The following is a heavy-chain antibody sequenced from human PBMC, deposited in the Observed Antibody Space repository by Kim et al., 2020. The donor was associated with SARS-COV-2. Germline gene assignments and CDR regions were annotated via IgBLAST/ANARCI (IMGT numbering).Heavy chain of an antibody. CDR2: IYYSGST. CDR1: GGPISSYY. V-gene: IGHV4-59*08. Sequence: SETLSLTCTVSGGPISSYYWSWIRQPPGKGLEWIGYIYYSGSTNYNPSLKSRVTISVDTSKNQFSLKLSSVTAADTAVYYCARHPGLYYYGMDVWGQGTT. J-gene: IGHJ6*02. CDR3: ARHPGLYYYGMDV. D-gene: IGHD6-19*01.